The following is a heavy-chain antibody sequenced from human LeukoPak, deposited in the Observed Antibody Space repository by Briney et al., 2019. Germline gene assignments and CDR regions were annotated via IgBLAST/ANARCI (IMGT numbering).Heavy chain of an antibody. CDR2: INVSGNI. V-gene: IGHV4-61*02. CDR1: AASIRRGSYD. CDR3: ARLLLPASMGAFDI. J-gene: IGHJ3*02. D-gene: IGHD2-2*01. Sequence: SETLSPTCRVAAASIRRGSYDRSWIRQPAWKGLEWIGRINVSGNINYNPSLTSRVTMSVDTTKNQLSLKLTSMTAAHTAVYYCARLLLPASMGAFDIWGHGTMVTVSS.